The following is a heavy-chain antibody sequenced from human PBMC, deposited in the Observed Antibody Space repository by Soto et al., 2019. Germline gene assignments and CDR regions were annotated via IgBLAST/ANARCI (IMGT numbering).Heavy chain of an antibody. CDR2: IYYSGST. J-gene: IGHJ4*02. CDR3: ARSTMVRGAYYFDY. Sequence: SETLSLTCTVSGGSISSYYWSWIRQPPGKGLEWIGYIYYSGSTNYNPSLKSRVTISVDTSKNQFSLKLSSVTAADTAVYYCARSTMVRGAYYFDYWGQGTLVTVSS. D-gene: IGHD3-10*01. CDR1: GGSISSYY. V-gene: IGHV4-59*01.